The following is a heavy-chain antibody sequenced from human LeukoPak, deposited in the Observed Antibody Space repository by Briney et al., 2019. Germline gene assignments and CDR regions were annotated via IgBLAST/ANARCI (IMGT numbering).Heavy chain of an antibody. J-gene: IGHJ4*02. CDR2: IRSKAYGGTT. CDR3: TRDRGYSSSYFDY. Sequence: PGGSLRLSCTASGFTFGDYAMSWFRQAPGKGLGWVGFIRSKAYGGTTEYAASVKGRFTISRDDSKSIAYLQMNSLKTEDTAVYYCTRDRGYSSSYFDYWGQGTLVTVSS. D-gene: IGHD6-13*01. V-gene: IGHV3-49*03. CDR1: GFTFGDYA.